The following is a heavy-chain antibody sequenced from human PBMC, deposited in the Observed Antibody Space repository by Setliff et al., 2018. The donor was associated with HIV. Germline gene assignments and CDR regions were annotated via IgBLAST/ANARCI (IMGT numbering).Heavy chain of an antibody. CDR3: ATAPGYSSTWYSESFQH. CDR1: GYTLTELS. CDR2: FDPEDGET. Sequence: ASVKVSCKISGYTLTELSIHWVRQAPGRGLEWMANFDPEDGETFYAQKFQGRLTMTEDTSTDTAYMELSSLRSDDTAMYYCATAPGYSSTWYSESFQHWGQGTGVTVSS. J-gene: IGHJ1*01. D-gene: IGHD6-13*01. V-gene: IGHV1-24*01.